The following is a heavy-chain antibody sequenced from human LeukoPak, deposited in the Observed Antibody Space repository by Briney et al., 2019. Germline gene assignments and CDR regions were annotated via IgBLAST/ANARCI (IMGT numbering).Heavy chain of an antibody. Sequence: PGGSLRLSCAASGFTFSSYDMNWVRQATGKGLEWVSAIGTAGDTYYPGSVKGRFTISRENAKNSLYLQMNSLRAGDTAVYYCARAGYGSGSFDYWGQGTLVTVSS. CDR3: ARAGYGSGSFDY. D-gene: IGHD3-10*01. V-gene: IGHV3-13*01. CDR2: IGTAGDT. J-gene: IGHJ4*02. CDR1: GFTFSSYD.